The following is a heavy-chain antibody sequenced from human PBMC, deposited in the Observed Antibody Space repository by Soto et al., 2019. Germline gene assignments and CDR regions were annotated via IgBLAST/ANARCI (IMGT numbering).Heavy chain of an antibody. V-gene: IGHV3-21*01. Sequence: GSLRLSCAASGFTFSSYSMNWVRQAPGKGLEWVSSISSSSSYIYYADSVKGRFTISRDNAKNSLYLQMNSLRAEDTAVYYCARDNPICTNGVCYTGAFDIWGQGTMVTVSS. CDR2: ISSSSSYI. J-gene: IGHJ3*02. CDR3: ARDNPICTNGVCYTGAFDI. D-gene: IGHD2-8*01. CDR1: GFTFSSYS.